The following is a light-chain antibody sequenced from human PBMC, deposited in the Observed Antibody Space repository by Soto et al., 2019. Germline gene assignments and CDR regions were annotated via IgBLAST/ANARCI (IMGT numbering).Light chain of an antibody. Sequence: QSVLTQTASVSGSPVQSITISCTGTSSDVGSYNLVSWYQQHPGKAPKLVIYEVTNRPSGVSSRFSGSKSGNTASLTISGLQADDEADYYCCSYARRGAYVFGTGTKVTVL. CDR3: CSYARRGAYV. CDR2: EVT. CDR1: SSDVGSYNL. J-gene: IGLJ1*01. V-gene: IGLV2-23*02.